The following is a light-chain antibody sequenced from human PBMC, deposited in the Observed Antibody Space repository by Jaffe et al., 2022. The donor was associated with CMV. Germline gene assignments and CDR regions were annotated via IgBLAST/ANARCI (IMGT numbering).Light chain of an antibody. CDR3: QQYGNSPPYT. CDR1: QSVSRNY. J-gene: IGKJ2*01. V-gene: IGKV3-20*01. CDR2: AAS. Sequence: IVLTQSPGTLSLSPGDRATLSCKASQSVSRNYLAWYQQKPGQAPRLLIYAASSRATGIPDRFSGSGSGTDFTLTISSLEPEDFAVYYCQQYGNSPPYTFGRGTKLGIK.